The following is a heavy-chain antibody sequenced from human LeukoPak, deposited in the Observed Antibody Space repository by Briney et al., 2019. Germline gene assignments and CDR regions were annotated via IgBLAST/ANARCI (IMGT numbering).Heavy chain of an antibody. V-gene: IGHV1-2*02. Sequence: ASVKVSCKASGYTFTSYYMHWVRQAPGQGLEWMGWINPNSGGTNYAQKFQGRVTMTRDTSISTAYMELSRLRSDDTAVYYCARDPRGGYDILTGYYMDVWGKGTTVTISS. CDR1: GYTFTSYY. D-gene: IGHD3-9*01. CDR2: INPNSGGT. J-gene: IGHJ6*03. CDR3: ARDPRGGYDILTGYYMDV.